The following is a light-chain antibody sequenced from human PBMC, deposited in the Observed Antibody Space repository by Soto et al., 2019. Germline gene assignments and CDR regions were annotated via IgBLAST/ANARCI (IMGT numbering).Light chain of an antibody. CDR1: QGISNW. CDR3: QQANSFPLT. V-gene: IGKV1-12*01. J-gene: IGKJ4*01. CDR2: TGS. Sequence: DIQMTQSPSSVSASVGDRVSITCRASQGISNWLAWYQQKPGRAPKLLIYTGSCLQSGVPSRFSGTGSGTDFTLTISSLQPEDVATYYCQQANSFPLTFGGGTKVELK.